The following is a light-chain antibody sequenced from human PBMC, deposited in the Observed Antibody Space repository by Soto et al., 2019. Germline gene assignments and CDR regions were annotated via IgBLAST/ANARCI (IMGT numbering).Light chain of an antibody. CDR3: QQYNNWPYT. CDR1: QSVRDN. Sequence: EIVMTHSPATLSVSPGERATISCRASQSVRDNLAWYQQKPGQAPRLLIYGASTRATGIPARFSGSGSGTDFTLTINSLQSEDFALYFCQQYNNWPYTFGQGTKLEIK. CDR2: GAS. V-gene: IGKV3-15*01. J-gene: IGKJ2*01.